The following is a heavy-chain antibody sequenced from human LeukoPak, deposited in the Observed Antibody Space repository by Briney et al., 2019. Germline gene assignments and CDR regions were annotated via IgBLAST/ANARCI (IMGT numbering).Heavy chain of an antibody. V-gene: IGHV4-4*02. D-gene: IGHD3-9*01. Sequence: ASETLSLTCAVSGSSISSSTWWTWVRQPPGKGLEWIGEIFYSGSTNSNPSLKSRLTMSVDESKHEFSLKLTSVTAADTAIYYCASGGLVSRYLDHWGQGTLVTVSP. CDR3: ASGGLVSRYLDH. J-gene: IGHJ4*02. CDR2: IFYSGST. CDR1: GSSISSSTW.